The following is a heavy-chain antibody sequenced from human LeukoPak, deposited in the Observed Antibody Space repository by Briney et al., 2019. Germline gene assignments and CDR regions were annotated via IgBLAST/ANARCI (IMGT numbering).Heavy chain of an antibody. V-gene: IGHV4-59*01. CDR1: GGSITNYY. CDR2: IHYSGST. D-gene: IGHD1-26*01. CDR3: AVTTEYYYMDV. J-gene: IGHJ6*03. Sequence: SETLSLTCTVSGGSITNYYWTWIRQPPGKGLEWIGYIHYSGSTNYNPSLKSRVTISVDTSKNQFSLKLSSVTAADTAVYYCAVTTEYYYMDVWGKGTTVTVSS.